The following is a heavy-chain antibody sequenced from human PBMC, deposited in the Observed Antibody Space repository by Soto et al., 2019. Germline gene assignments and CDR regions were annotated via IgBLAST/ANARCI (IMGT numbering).Heavy chain of an antibody. Sequence: GGSLRLSCAASGFTFDDYAMHWVRQAPGKGLEWVSGISWNSGSIGYADSVKGRFTISRDNAKNSLYLQMNSLRAEDTALYYCAKDIRGWHGVVVTAGYYFDYWGQGTLVTVSS. J-gene: IGHJ4*02. D-gene: IGHD2-15*01. CDR1: GFTFDDYA. CDR3: AKDIRGWHGVVVTAGYYFDY. CDR2: ISWNSGSI. V-gene: IGHV3-9*01.